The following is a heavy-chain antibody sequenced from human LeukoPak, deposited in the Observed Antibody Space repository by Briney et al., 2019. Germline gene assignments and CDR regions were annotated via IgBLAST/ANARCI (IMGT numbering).Heavy chain of an antibody. V-gene: IGHV7-4-1*02. D-gene: IGHD5-18*01. Sequence: ASVTVSCSASGRPFSIYAISWVRQAPGQGLEGRGWINTNTGNPTYPQGLTGRFVFSLDTSVSPAYLQISSLKAEDTAVYSCARGGSYGQWGQGTLVTVCS. CDR3: ARGGSYGQ. CDR1: GRPFSIYA. CDR2: INTNTGNP. J-gene: IGHJ4*02.